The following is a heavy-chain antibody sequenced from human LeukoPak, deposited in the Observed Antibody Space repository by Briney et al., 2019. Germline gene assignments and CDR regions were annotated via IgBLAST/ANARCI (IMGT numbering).Heavy chain of an antibody. V-gene: IGHV5-51*01. CDR2: IYPGDSDT. D-gene: IGHD2-21*02. CDR1: GYSFTSYR. J-gene: IGHJ3*02. Sequence: GESLKISCKGSGYSFTSYRIGWVRQMPGKGLEWMGIIYPGDSDTRYSPSFQGQVTISADKSISTAYLQWSSLKASDTAMYYCARIAYCGGDCYSDAFDIWGQGTMVTVSS. CDR3: ARIAYCGGDCYSDAFDI.